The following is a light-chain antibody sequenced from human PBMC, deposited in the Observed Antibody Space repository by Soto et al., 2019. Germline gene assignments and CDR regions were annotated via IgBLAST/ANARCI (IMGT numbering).Light chain of an antibody. V-gene: IGKV3-15*01. CDR1: QSISNN. CDR3: QQYSNWPRT. Sequence: EIVMTQSPATLSVSPGERATLSCRAGQSISNNLAWYQQKPGQAPRLLIYGAATRAPGVPARFPGSGSGTEFTLTISSLQSEDFAVYYCQQYSNWPRTFGQGTKV. CDR2: GAA. J-gene: IGKJ1*01.